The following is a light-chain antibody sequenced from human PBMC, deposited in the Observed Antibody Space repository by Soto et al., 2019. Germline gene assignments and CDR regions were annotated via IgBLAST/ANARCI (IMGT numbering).Light chain of an antibody. CDR3: QQYNSYSGA. CDR1: QTISSW. Sequence: DIQMTQSPSTLSGSVGDSVTITCRASQTISSWLAWYQQKQGKAPKLLIYKASSLESGVPSRFSGSGSGTEFTLTISSMQPDDFATYYCQQYNSYSGAFGPGTKVD. V-gene: IGKV1-5*03. J-gene: IGKJ3*01. CDR2: KAS.